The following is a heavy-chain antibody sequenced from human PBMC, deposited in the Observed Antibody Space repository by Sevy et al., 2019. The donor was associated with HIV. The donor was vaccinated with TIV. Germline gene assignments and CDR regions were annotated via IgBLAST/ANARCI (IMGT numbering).Heavy chain of an antibody. D-gene: IGHD3-10*01. CDR2: VSYDGSSK. J-gene: IGHJ6*02. CDR1: GFTLRNFG. CDR3: ARGGSGDYYYYGVDV. Sequence: GGSLRLSCVGSGFTLRNFGVHWLRQAPGKGLEWLSVVSYDGSSKYYVDSVKGRFIVSRDNSKNTLYLQMNSLRTEDTAVYYCARGGSGDYYYYGVDVWGQGPTVTVSS. V-gene: IGHV3-30*03.